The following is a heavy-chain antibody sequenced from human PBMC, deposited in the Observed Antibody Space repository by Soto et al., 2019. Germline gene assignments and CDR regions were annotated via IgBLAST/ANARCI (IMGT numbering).Heavy chain of an antibody. CDR3: ARDVQHWWDYPTGGYDY. Sequence: QIQLVQSGLEVKKPGASVRVSCKTSGYSFVTYGISWERQAPGQGPEWVAWIGPYEGSTRYSERLQGRATLRTDMHATTVYMELRSLGPDDTAVYYCARDVQHWWDYPTGGYDYWGQGTLVTVSA. CDR2: IGPYEGST. D-gene: IGHD2-8*02. V-gene: IGHV1-18*04. J-gene: IGHJ4*02. CDR1: GYSFVTYG.